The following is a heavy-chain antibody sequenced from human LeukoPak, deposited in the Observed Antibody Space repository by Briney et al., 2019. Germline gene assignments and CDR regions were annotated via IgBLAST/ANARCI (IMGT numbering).Heavy chain of an antibody. J-gene: IGHJ4*02. V-gene: IGHV4-38-2*02. CDR2: VYHSGTT. Sequence: SETLSLTCTVSGYSISSDYYWGWIRQPPGKGLEWIGTVYHSGTTYYNPSLKSRVTISVDTSKNQFSLKLSSVTAADTAVHYCARTTTRYYYDSSGYYYRGYFDYWGQGTLVTVSS. D-gene: IGHD3-22*01. CDR1: GYSISSDYY. CDR3: ARTTTRYYYDSSGYYYRGYFDY.